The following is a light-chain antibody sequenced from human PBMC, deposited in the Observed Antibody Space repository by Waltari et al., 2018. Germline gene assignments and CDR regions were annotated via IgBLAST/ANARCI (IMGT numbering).Light chain of an antibody. CDR3: QHYSNWPT. CDR1: QSFSSN. J-gene: IGKJ1*01. V-gene: IGKV3-15*01. Sequence: EMVMTQSPATLSVSPGERATLACRASQSFSSNLAWYQHKPGQAPRRLLYGVSTRATGVPARFGGSGSGTEFTLTISSLQSEDFAVYYCQHYSNWPTFGQGTRVEIK. CDR2: GVS.